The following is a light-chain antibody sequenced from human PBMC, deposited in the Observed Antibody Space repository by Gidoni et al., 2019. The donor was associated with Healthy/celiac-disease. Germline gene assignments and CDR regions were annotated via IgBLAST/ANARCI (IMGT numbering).Light chain of an antibody. Sequence: DIQMTQSPSSLSASVGDRVTITCQASQDISNYLNWYQQKPGKAPKLLIYDASNLETGVPSRFSGSGSGTDFTFTISSLQPEDIATYYCQQYDNSIFTFGPGTKVEIK. V-gene: IGKV1-33*01. CDR3: QQYDNSIFT. J-gene: IGKJ3*01. CDR1: QDISNY. CDR2: DAS.